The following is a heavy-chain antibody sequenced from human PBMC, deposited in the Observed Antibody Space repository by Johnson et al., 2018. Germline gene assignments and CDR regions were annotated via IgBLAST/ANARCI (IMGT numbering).Heavy chain of an antibody. CDR2: IWSDGSNK. CDR3: ARARMPYGDYLEYVQH. Sequence: VQLVESGGGVVQPGRSLRLSCAASEFTFSTYGMHWVRQAPGKGLEWVAVIWSDGSNKYYEDCVKGRFTISRDNSKNTLYLQMNSLRAEDTAVYYCARARMPYGDYLEYVQHWGQGTLVTVSS. J-gene: IGHJ1*01. D-gene: IGHD4-17*01. V-gene: IGHV3-33*01. CDR1: EFTFSTYG.